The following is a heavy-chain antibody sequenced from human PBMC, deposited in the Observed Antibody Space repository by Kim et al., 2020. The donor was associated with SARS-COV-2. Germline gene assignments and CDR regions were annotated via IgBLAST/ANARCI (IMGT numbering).Heavy chain of an antibody. D-gene: IGHD4-17*01. CDR1: GFTVSSNF. Sequence: GGSLRLSCAASGFTVSSNFMSCVRQAPGKGLEWVSVIYSGGTERHAESVKGRFTISRDYSKNTLYLQMNRLRVEDTAVYDGAREEDDFGPNSWYFDYWG. J-gene: IGHJ4*01. CDR3: AREEDDFGPNSWYFDY. V-gene: IGHV3-66*01. CDR2: IYSGGTE.